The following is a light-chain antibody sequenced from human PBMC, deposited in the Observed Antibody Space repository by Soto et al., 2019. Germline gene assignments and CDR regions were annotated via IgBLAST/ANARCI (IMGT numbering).Light chain of an antibody. CDR3: QQYNSYPWT. Sequence: DIQMTQSPSTLSASVGYRVTITCRASQSMSSWLAWYQQKPGKAPKLLIYDASRLEVGVPSRFSGSGSGTEFALTISSLQPDDFATYYCQQYNSYPWTFGQGTKVEIK. CDR1: QSMSSW. V-gene: IGKV1-5*01. J-gene: IGKJ1*01. CDR2: DAS.